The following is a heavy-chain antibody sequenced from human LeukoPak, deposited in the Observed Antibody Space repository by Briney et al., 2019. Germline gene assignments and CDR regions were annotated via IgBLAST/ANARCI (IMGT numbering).Heavy chain of an antibody. Sequence: GGSLRLSGAGSGFNFRDYAISWVRQAPGKGLEWVSVISGSGSRTSYADSVKGRFTISRDNSRNTLYLEMKNLRVEDTAVYYCARDGIPYNDSGYSNCFDPRGQGTLVTVSS. CDR3: ARDGIPYNDSGYSNCFDP. CDR2: ISGSGSRT. J-gene: IGHJ5*02. CDR1: GFNFRDYA. V-gene: IGHV3-23*01. D-gene: IGHD3-22*01.